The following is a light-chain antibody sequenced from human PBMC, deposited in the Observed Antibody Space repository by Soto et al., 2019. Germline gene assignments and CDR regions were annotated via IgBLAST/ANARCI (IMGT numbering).Light chain of an antibody. J-gene: IGKJ1*01. CDR3: QQYNNWPRT. V-gene: IGKV3D-15*01. CDR2: GAS. Sequence: EIVMTQSQATLSVSPGERATLSCRASQSVSSNLAWYQQKPGQAPRLLIYGASTRATGIPARFRGSGSGTEFTLTISSLQSEDFAVYYCQQYNNWPRTFGQGTKVDI. CDR1: QSVSSN.